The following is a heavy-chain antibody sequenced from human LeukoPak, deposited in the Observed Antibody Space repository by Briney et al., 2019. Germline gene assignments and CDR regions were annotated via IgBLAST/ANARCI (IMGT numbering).Heavy chain of an antibody. Sequence: GGSLRLSCAASGFPFSSYSMNWVRQAPGKGLEWVSSISSSSSYIYYADSVKGRFTISRDNAKNSLYLQMNSLRAEDTAVYYCARDVWNDVGGFDYWGQGTLVTVSS. CDR2: ISSSSSYI. D-gene: IGHD1-1*01. CDR1: GFPFSSYS. V-gene: IGHV3-21*01. J-gene: IGHJ4*02. CDR3: ARDVWNDVGGFDY.